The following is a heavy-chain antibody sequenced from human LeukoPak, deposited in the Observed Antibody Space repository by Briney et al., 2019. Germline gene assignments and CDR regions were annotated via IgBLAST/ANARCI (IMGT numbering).Heavy chain of an antibody. V-gene: IGHV6-1*01. CDR3: ARVRGGYFDY. CDR2: TYYRSKWYN. Sequence: SQTLSLTCAISGDSVSSTSVTWNWIRQSPSRGLEWLGRTYYRSKWYNDCAVSVKSRITINPDTSKNRFSLQLNSVTPEDTAVYYCARVRGGYFDYWGQGTLVTVSS. J-gene: IGHJ4*02. CDR1: GDSVSSTSVT.